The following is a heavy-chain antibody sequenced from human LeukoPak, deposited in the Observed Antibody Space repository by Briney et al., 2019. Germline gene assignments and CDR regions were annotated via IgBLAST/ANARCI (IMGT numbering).Heavy chain of an antibody. D-gene: IGHD6-19*01. V-gene: IGHV4-39*01. Sequence: SETLSLTCTVSGGSISSSSYYWGWIRQPPGKGLEWIGSIYYSGSTYYNPSLKSRVTISVDTSENQFSLKLSSVTAADTAVYYLTGYSSGWLDAFDIWGQGTMVTVSS. CDR1: GGSISSSSYY. CDR3: TGYSSGWLDAFDI. J-gene: IGHJ3*02. CDR2: IYYSGST.